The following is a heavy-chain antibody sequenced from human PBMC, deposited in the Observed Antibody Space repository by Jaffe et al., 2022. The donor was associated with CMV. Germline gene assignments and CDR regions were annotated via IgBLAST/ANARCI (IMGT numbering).Heavy chain of an antibody. CDR3: ARGLTGPPSYFDS. V-gene: IGHV3-23*04. J-gene: IGHJ4*02. CDR1: GFTFTNYA. Sequence: EVQLVESGGGLVQPGSSLRLSCAASGFTFTNYAMNWVRQAPGKGLEWVSVISGDGGLTYYADSVKGRFTISRDNSGNTLFVQMNSLRGDDTAVYYCARGLTGPPSYFDSWGQGTLVTVSS. CDR2: ISGDGGLT. D-gene: IGHD7-27*01.